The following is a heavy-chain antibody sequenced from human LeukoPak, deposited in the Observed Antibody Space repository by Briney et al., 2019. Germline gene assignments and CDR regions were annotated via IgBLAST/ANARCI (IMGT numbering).Heavy chain of an antibody. J-gene: IGHJ6*03. CDR1: GGTFSSYA. CDR2: IIPIFGTA. V-gene: IGHV1-69*05. CDR3: ARGTVSGQDYYYMDV. Sequence: SVKVSCKASGGTFSSYAISWVRQAPGQGLEWMGRIIPIFGTANCAQKFQGRVTITTDESTSTAYMELSSLRSEDTAVYYCARGTVSGQDYYYMDVWGKGTTVTVSS. D-gene: IGHD2-15*01.